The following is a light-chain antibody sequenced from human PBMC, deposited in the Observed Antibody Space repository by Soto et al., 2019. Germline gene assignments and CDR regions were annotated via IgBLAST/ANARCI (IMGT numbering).Light chain of an antibody. V-gene: IGLV2-8*01. J-gene: IGLJ3*02. CDR1: SSDVGAHNF. Sequence: QSALTPPPSASGSPGQSVTISCTGTSSDVGAHNFVSWYQHHPGKAPKLMIYEVNRRPSGVPDRFSGSKSGSTASLTVSGLQPEDEADYYCSSYRGNYNWVFGGGTKRTVL. CDR3: SSYRGNYNWV. CDR2: EVN.